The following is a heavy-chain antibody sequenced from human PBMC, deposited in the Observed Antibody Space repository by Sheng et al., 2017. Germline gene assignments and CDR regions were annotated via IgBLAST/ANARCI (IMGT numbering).Heavy chain of an antibody. J-gene: IGHJ4*02. V-gene: IGHV3-43*01. D-gene: IGHD6-13*01. CDR1: GFTFDDYT. Sequence: EVQLVESGGVVVQPGGSLRLSCAASGFTFDDYTMHWVRQAPGKGLEWVSLISWDGGSTYYADSVKGRFTISRDNSKNSLYLQMNSLRTEDTALYYCAKEGQQLGTYYFDYWGQGTLVTVSS. CDR3: AKEGQQLGTYYFDY. CDR2: ISWDGGST.